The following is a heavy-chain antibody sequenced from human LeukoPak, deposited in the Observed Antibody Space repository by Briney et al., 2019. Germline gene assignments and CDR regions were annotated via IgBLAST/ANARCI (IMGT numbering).Heavy chain of an antibody. D-gene: IGHD6-6*01. CDR1: GFTFSSYG. CDR3: AKAIATRPDANSY. Sequence: GGSLRLSCAASGFTFSSYGMHWVRQAPGKGLEWVAFIRYDGSNKYYADSVKGRFTISRDNSKNTLYLQTNSLRAEDTAVYYCAKAIATRPDANSYWGQGTLVTVSS. CDR2: IRYDGSNK. J-gene: IGHJ4*02. V-gene: IGHV3-30*02.